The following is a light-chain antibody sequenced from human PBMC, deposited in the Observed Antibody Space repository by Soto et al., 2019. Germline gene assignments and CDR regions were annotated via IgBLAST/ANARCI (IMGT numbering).Light chain of an antibody. CDR3: GTWDSSLTTFV. Sequence: LTHPPSVSASPGQKVTISCSGSSSDIGRNYVSWYKHLPRTAPKLLIYENYKRPSGIPDRFSGSKSGTSATLGITGLQTGDEADYYCGTWDSSLTTFVFGTGTKVTVL. CDR2: ENY. CDR1: SSDIGRNY. J-gene: IGLJ1*01. V-gene: IGLV1-51*02.